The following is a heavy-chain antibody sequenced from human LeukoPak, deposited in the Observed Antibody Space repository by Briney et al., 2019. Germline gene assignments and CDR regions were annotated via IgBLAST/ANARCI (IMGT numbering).Heavy chain of an antibody. CDR3: AKDIAAAAGIGGDAFDI. D-gene: IGHD6-13*01. Sequence: PGGSLRLSCAASGFTFSPYSVNWVRQAPGKGLEWVSGISWNSGSIGYADSVKGRFTISRDNAKNSLYLQMNSLRAEDMALYYCAKDIAAAAGIGGDAFDIWGQGTMVTVSS. CDR2: ISWNSGSI. V-gene: IGHV3-9*03. CDR1: GFTFSPYS. J-gene: IGHJ3*02.